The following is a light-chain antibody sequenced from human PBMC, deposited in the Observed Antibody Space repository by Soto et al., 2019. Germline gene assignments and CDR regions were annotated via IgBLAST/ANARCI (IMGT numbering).Light chain of an antibody. CDR3: SSYTTSSTV. V-gene: IGLV2-14*01. Sequence: QPASVSGSPGQSITISCTGTSSDVGGYSSVSWYQHHPGKAPKLIIYEVTNRPSGISNRFSGSKSGNTASLTISGLQAEDEADYYCSSYTTSSTVFGTGTKLTVL. CDR1: SSDVGGYSS. J-gene: IGLJ1*01. CDR2: EVT.